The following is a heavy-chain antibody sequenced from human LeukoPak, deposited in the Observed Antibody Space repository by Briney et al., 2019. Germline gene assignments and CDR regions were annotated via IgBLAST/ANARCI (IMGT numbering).Heavy chain of an antibody. Sequence: GRSLRHSCAASGFTFSSYGMHWVRQAPGKGLEWVAVIWYDGSNKYYADSVKGRFTISRDNSKNTLFLQMSSLRVEDTAMYYCAKELEGAIYAFDIWGQGTMVTVSS. CDR2: IWYDGSNK. CDR1: GFTFSSYG. CDR3: AKELEGAIYAFDI. J-gene: IGHJ3*02. D-gene: IGHD1-26*01. V-gene: IGHV3-33*06.